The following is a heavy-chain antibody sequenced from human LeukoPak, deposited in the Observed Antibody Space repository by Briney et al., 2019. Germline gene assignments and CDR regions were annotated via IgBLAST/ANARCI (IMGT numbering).Heavy chain of an antibody. J-gene: IGHJ4*02. V-gene: IGHV1-69*06. CDR2: IIPIFGTA. Sequence: SVKVSCKASGGTFSSYAISWVRQAPGQGLEWMGGIIPIFGTANYAQKFQGRVTITADKSTSTAYMELSSLRSEDTAVYYCARGQAYYYDSSGYYRHFDYWGQGTLVTVSS. CDR3: ARGQAYYYDSSGYYRHFDY. CDR1: GGTFSSYA. D-gene: IGHD3-22*01.